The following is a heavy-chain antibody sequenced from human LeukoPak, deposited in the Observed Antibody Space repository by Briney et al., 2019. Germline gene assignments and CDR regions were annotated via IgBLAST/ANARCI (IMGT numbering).Heavy chain of an antibody. V-gene: IGHV3-30-3*01. Sequence: GRSLRLSCAASGFTFSSYAMHWVRQAPGKGLEWVAVISYDGSNKYYADSVKGRFTISRDNSKNTLYLQMNSLRAEDTAVYYCARDQAAAGTYFDYWGQGTLVTVSS. J-gene: IGHJ4*02. CDR1: GFTFSSYA. CDR2: ISYDGSNK. D-gene: IGHD6-13*01. CDR3: ARDQAAAGTYFDY.